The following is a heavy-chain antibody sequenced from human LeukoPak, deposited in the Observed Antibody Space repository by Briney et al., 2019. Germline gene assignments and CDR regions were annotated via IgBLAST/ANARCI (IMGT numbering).Heavy chain of an antibody. CDR2: INHSGST. Sequence: PSETLSLTCAVSGYSISSGYYWSWIRQPPGKGLEWIGEINHSGSTNYNPSLKSRVTISVDTSKNQFSLKLSSVTAADTAVYYCARGIIAAAEYNWFDPWGQGTLVTVSS. V-gene: IGHV4-34*01. CDR3: ARGIIAAAEYNWFDP. J-gene: IGHJ5*02. CDR1: GYSISSGYY. D-gene: IGHD6-13*01.